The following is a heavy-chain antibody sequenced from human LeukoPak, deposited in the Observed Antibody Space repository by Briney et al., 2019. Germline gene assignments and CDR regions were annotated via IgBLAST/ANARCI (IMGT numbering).Heavy chain of an antibody. D-gene: IGHD2-2*01. CDR2: IYYSGST. V-gene: IGHV4-59*01. Sequence: PSETLSLTCTVSGGSISSYYWSWIRQPPGKGLKWIGYIYYSGSTNYNPSLKSRVTISVDTSKNQFSLKLSSVTAADTAVYYCARGGSSTSSGYFQHWGQGTLVTVSS. CDR3: ARGGSSTSSGYFQH. CDR1: GGSISSYY. J-gene: IGHJ1*01.